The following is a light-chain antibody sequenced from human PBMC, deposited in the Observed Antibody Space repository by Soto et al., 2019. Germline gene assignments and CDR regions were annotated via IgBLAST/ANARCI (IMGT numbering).Light chain of an antibody. CDR2: EVA. J-gene: IGLJ3*02. CDR3: TSYTSSATWV. V-gene: IGLV2-14*01. Sequence: QSALTQPASVSGSPGQSIAISCTGYSSDVGGYNLVSWYQHHPGKGPKLIIYEVANRPSWVSDRFSGSKSGNTASLTISGLQPEDEADYYCTSYTSSATWVFGGGTKLTVL. CDR1: SSDVGGYNL.